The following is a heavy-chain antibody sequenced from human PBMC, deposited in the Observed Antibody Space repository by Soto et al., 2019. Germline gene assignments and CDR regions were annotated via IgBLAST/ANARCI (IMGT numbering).Heavy chain of an antibody. CDR3: AKVWYGNYYYYYGMDV. Sequence: SCATSGFXFSSYVVHWVRQAPGKGLEWVAVISYDGSNKYYAESVKGRLTISRDNSKNTLYLQMNSLRAEDTAVYYCAKVWYGNYYYYYGMDVWGQGTTATVSS. D-gene: IGHD6-13*01. CDR1: GFXFSSYV. V-gene: IGHV3-30*18. CDR2: ISYDGSNK. J-gene: IGHJ6*02.